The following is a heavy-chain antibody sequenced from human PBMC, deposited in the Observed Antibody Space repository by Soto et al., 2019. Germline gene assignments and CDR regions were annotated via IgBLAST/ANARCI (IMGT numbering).Heavy chain of an antibody. CDR2: IYYTGNT. J-gene: IGHJ4*02. CDR3: ARANWYSEY. CDR1: GLSITNNY. Sequence: QVHLQGSGPGLVKPSETLSLTCTVSGLSITNNYWSWIRQPPGKGLEWIGYIYYTGNTNYDPSLKSRVTMSVDTSKNQFSLNLASLTAADTAIYYCARANWYSEYWGQGTLVIVSS. V-gene: IGHV4-59*13. D-gene: IGHD1-1*01.